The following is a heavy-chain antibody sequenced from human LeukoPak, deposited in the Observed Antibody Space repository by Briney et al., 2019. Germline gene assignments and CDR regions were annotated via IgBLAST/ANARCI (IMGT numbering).Heavy chain of an antibody. J-gene: IGHJ5*02. CDR2: INHSGST. CDR3: ASLYCSSTSCYADP. Sequence: KSSETLSLTCAVYGGSFSGYYWSWIRQPPGKGLEWIGEINHSGSTNYNPSLKSRVTISVDTSKNQFSLKLSSVTAADTAVYYCASLYCSSTSCYADPWGQGTLVTVSS. D-gene: IGHD2-2*01. V-gene: IGHV4-34*01. CDR1: GGSFSGYY.